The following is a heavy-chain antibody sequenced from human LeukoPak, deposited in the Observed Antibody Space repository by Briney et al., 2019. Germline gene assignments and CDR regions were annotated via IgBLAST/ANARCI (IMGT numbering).Heavy chain of an antibody. CDR1: GGSLSSYY. J-gene: IGHJ6*03. Sequence: SGTLSLTCTVSGGSLSSYYWSWIRQPPGKGLEWIGYIYYSGSTNYNPSLKSRVTISVDTSKNQFSLKLSSVTAADTAVYYCARLPVVVAARYYYYYYMDVWGKGTTVTVSS. CDR3: ARLPVVVAARYYYYYYMDV. V-gene: IGHV4-59*08. D-gene: IGHD2-15*01. CDR2: IYYSGST.